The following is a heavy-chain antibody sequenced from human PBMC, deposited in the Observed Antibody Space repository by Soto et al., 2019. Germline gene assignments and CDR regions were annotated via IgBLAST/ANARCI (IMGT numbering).Heavy chain of an antibody. CDR2: FDPEDGET. J-gene: IGHJ5*02. Sequence: ASVKVSCKVSGYTLTELSMHWVRQAPGKGLEWMGGFDPEDGETIYAQKFQGRVTMTEDASTDTAYMELSSLRSEDTAVYYCASRLYYYDSSGYYRNWFDPWGQGTLVTVSA. CDR1: GYTLTELS. V-gene: IGHV1-24*01. D-gene: IGHD3-22*01. CDR3: ASRLYYYDSSGYYRNWFDP.